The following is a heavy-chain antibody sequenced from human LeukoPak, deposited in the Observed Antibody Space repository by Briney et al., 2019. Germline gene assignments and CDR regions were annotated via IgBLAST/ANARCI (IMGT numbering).Heavy chain of an antibody. CDR1: GFTFSNYP. J-gene: IGHJ6*02. V-gene: IGHV3-23*01. D-gene: IGHD2-2*01. Sequence: GGSLRLSCAASGFTFSNYPMSWVRQAPGKGLEWVAAISMSGGSKYYADSVKGRFTISRDNAKNSLYLQMNSLRAEDTAVYYCARVDCSSTSCYYYYYGMDVWGQGTTVTVSS. CDR3: ARVDCSSTSCYYYYYGMDV. CDR2: ISMSGGSK.